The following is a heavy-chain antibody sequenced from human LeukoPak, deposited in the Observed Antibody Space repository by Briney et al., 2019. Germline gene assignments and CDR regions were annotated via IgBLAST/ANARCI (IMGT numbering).Heavy chain of an antibody. CDR2: IHYSGST. V-gene: IGHV4-59*08. CDR3: ARRTRAVFFDY. Sequence: SETLSHTCTVSGGTISSYYWNWIRQPPGKGLEWIGYIHYSGSTKYNPSLKSRVTISVDTSKNQFSLKLSSVTAADTAVYYCARRTRAVFFDYWGQGTLVTVSS. CDR1: GGTISSYY. D-gene: IGHD1-14*01. J-gene: IGHJ4*02.